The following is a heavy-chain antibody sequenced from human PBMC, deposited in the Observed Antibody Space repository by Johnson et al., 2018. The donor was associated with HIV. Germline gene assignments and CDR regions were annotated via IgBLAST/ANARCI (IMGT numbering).Heavy chain of an antibody. J-gene: IGHJ3*02. D-gene: IGHD2/OR15-2a*01. CDR2: IWPDGSNR. V-gene: IGHV3-33*01. Sequence: QVQLVESGGGVVQPGTSLRLSCEASGLILSGYGLHWVRQAPGKGLEWVAVIWPDGSNRYYADSVKGRFTISRDNSKNTLYLQMNSLRAEDTAVYYCARDREYGLAWGWTLDIWGQGTMVTVSS. CDR3: ARDREYGLAWGWTLDI. CDR1: GLILSGYG.